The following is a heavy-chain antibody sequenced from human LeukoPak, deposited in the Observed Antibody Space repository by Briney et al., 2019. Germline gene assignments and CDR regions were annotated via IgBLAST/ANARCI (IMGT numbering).Heavy chain of an antibody. CDR2: ISYDGSNK. Sequence: GTSLRLSCAASGFTSSAYGMHWVRQAPGKGLEWVAFISYDGSNKYFAASVKGRFTISRDNPKNTLYLQMNSLRAEDTAVYYCAKGPYCSSTSCHSGVLDIWGQGTMVTVSS. J-gene: IGHJ3*02. V-gene: IGHV3-30*18. CDR1: GFTSSAYG. D-gene: IGHD2-2*01. CDR3: AKGPYCSSTSCHSGVLDI.